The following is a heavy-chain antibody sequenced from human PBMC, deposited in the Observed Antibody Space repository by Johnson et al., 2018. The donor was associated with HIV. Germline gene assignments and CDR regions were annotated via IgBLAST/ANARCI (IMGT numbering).Heavy chain of an antibody. CDR3: AKGEAFDI. V-gene: IGHV3-66*01. CDR2: IYSGGST. Sequence: VQLVESGGCLVKPGGSLRLSCAASRFTVSSNYMNWVRQAPGKGLEWVSVIYSGGSTYYADSVKGRFSISRDNAKNTLYLQMHSLRPEDTAVYYCAKGEAFDIWCQGTMVTVSS. D-gene: IGHD1-26*01. J-gene: IGHJ3*02. CDR1: RFTVSSNY.